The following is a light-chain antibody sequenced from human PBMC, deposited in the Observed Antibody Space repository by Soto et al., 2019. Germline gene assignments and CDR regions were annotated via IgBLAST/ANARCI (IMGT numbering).Light chain of an antibody. CDR2: GAS. Sequence: EVVLTQSPATLSVSPGERATLSCRASQSVSSKLAWYHHKPGQAPRLLIYGASTRAAGIAARFSGSGSGTEFTLTSNSLQSEDFAVYYCQQYSDWPYTFGQGTKLEIK. CDR3: QQYSDWPYT. V-gene: IGKV3-15*01. CDR1: QSVSSK. J-gene: IGKJ2*01.